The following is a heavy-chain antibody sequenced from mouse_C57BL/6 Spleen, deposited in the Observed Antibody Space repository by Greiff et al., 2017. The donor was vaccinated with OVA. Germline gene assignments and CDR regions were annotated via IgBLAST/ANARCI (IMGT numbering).Heavy chain of an antibody. CDR1: GFTFSDYG. J-gene: IGHJ2*01. Sequence: EVKLMESGGGLVKPGGSLKLSCAASGFTFSDYGMHWVRQAPEKGLEWVAYISSGSSTIYYADTVKGRFTISRDNAKNTLFLQMTSLRSEDTAMYYCARSLLPDYWGQGTTLTVSS. D-gene: IGHD2-12*01. V-gene: IGHV5-17*01. CDR2: ISSGSSTI. CDR3: ARSLLPDY.